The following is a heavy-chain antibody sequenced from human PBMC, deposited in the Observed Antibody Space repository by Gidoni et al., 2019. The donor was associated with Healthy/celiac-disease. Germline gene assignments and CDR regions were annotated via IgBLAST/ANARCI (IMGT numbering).Heavy chain of an antibody. J-gene: IGHJ5*02. CDR1: GGSISSYY. V-gene: IGHV4-59*01. Sequence: QVQLQESGPGLVKPSETLSLTCTVSGGSISSYYWSWIRQPPGKGLEWIGYIYYSGSTNYNPSLKSRVTISVDTSKNQFSLKLSSVTAADTAVYYCARELRVRGFSLHRNNLNWFDPWGQGTLVTVSS. CDR2: IYYSGST. CDR3: ARELRVRGFSLHRNNLNWFDP. D-gene: IGHD3-10*01.